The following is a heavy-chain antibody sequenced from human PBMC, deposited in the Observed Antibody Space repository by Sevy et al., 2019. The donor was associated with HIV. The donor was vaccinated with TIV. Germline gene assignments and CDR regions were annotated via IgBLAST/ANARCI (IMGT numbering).Heavy chain of an antibody. CDR2: IWYDGSNK. J-gene: IGHJ6*02. CDR3: ARDLGYNAGNYGMDV. Sequence: GGSLRLSCVASGFIFSSYGMHWVRQAPGKGLEWVAVIWYDGSNKHYADSVKGRFTISRDNSKNTLYVQMNSLRAEDTAVYYCARDLGYNAGNYGMDVWGLGTTVTVSS. V-gene: IGHV3-33*01. CDR1: GFIFSSYG. D-gene: IGHD1-20*01.